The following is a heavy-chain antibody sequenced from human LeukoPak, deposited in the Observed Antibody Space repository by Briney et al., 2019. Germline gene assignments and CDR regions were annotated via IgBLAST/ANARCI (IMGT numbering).Heavy chain of an antibody. J-gene: IGHJ4*02. V-gene: IGHV3-23*01. CDR3: ANQLRAFGSDS. D-gene: IGHD2-2*01. CDR2: FSGSGGST. Sequence: GGSLRLSCAASGFTFSSSAMSWVRQAPGKGLEWVSVFSGSGGSTYYADSVKGRFTISRDNSKNTLYLQMNSLRAEDTAVYYCANQLRAFGSDSWGQGTLVTVSS. CDR1: GFTFSSSA.